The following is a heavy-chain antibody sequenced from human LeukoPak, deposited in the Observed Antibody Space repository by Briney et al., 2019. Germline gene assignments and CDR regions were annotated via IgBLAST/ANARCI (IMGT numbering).Heavy chain of an antibody. J-gene: IGHJ4*02. V-gene: IGHV3-23*01. CDR3: AKEQGFIVVVPAAMDY. CDR1: GLTFSSYA. CDR2: ISGSGGST. D-gene: IGHD2-2*01. Sequence: GGSLRLSCAASGLTFSSYAMSWVRQAPGKGLEWVSAISGSGGSTYYADSVKGRFTISRDNSKNTLYLQMNSLRAEDTAVYYCAKEQGFIVVVPAAMDYWGQGTLVTVSS.